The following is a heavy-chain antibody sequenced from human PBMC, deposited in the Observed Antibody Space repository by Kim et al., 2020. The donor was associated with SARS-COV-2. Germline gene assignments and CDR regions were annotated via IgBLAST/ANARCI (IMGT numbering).Heavy chain of an antibody. J-gene: IGHJ5*02. Sequence: SVKVSCKASGGTFSSYAISWVRQAPGQGLEWMGGIIPIFGTANYAQKFQGRVTITADESTSTAYMELSSLRSEDTAVYYCARDVKPTMVGGNWFDPWGQGTLVTVSS. CDR3: ARDVKPTMVGGNWFDP. D-gene: IGHD3-10*01. CDR2: IIPIFGTA. CDR1: GGTFSSYA. V-gene: IGHV1-69*13.